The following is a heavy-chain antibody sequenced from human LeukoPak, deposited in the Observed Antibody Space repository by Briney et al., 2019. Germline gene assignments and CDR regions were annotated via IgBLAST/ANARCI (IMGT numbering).Heavy chain of an antibody. CDR3: ARGDYYGSGSSLGFEP. J-gene: IGHJ5*02. D-gene: IGHD3-10*01. V-gene: IGHV1-2*06. CDR2: INPNSGGT. Sequence: GASVKVSCKASGYTFNGYYMHWVRQAPGQGLEWMGRINPNSGGTNYAQQFQGRVTMTRDTSISTAYMELSRLRSDDTAVYYCARGDYYGSGSSLGFEPWGQGTLVTVSS. CDR1: GYTFNGYY.